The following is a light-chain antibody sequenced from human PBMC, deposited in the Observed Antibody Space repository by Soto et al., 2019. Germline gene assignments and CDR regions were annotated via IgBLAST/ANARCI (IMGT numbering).Light chain of an antibody. CDR2: SND. CDR3: AAWDDSLNGVV. CDR1: SSNIGSNN. Sequence: QSVMTQPPSASGTPGQRVTISCSGSSSNIGSNNVNWYQQLPGTAPRLLIYSNDQRPSGVPDRLSGSKSGTSASLAISGLQSEDEADYYCAAWDDSLNGVVFGGGTKLTVL. V-gene: IGLV1-44*01. J-gene: IGLJ2*01.